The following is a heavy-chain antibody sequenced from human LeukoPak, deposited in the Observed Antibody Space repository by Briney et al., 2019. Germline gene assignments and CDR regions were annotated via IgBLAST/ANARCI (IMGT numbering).Heavy chain of an antibody. J-gene: IGHJ5*02. CDR2: ITDTGST. CDR1: GGSFSGYS. CDR3: ARVYVTVVRGSWFDP. D-gene: IGHD3-10*01. V-gene: IGHV4-34*01. Sequence: SETLSLTCAVFGGSFSGYSWTWIRQPPGKGLEWIGEITDTGSTNYNRSLTSRLTISLDTSQSQLSLTLRSVTAADTAVYYCARVYVTVVRGSWFDPWGQGTLVTVSS.